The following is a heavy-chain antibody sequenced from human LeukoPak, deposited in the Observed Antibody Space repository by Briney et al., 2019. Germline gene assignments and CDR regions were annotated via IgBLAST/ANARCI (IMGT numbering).Heavy chain of an antibody. V-gene: IGHV3-30-3*01. J-gene: IGHJ4*02. Sequence: GGSLRLSCAPSGFTFSSYAIHWVRQAPGKGLEWVAVISYDGSNKYYADSVKGRFTISRDNSKNTLYLQMNSLRAEDTAVYYCASDRGYSLNPFDYWGQGTLVTVSS. CDR2: ISYDGSNK. D-gene: IGHD5-18*01. CDR3: ASDRGYSLNPFDY. CDR1: GFTFSSYA.